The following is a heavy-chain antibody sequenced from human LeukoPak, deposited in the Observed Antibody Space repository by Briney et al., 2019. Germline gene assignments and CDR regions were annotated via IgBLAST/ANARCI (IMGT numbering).Heavy chain of an antibody. D-gene: IGHD3-16*01. CDR1: GFTFNDYW. J-gene: IGHJ4*02. V-gene: IGHV3-7*01. CDR2: IKQDGSEK. CDR3: AKFGRGTSPVH. Sequence: GGSLRLSCAASGFTFNDYWMSWVRQAPGKGLEWVANIKQDGSEKYYVDSVRGRLTISRDNAENSLFLQMNSLRAEDTAVYYCAKFGRGTSPVHWGQGTLVTVSS.